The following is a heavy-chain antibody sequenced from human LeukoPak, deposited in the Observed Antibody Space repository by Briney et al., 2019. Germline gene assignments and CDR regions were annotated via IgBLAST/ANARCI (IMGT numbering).Heavy chain of an antibody. J-gene: IGHJ4*02. CDR1: GFTFSSYG. CDR3: AKDRLGITKMVDY. D-gene: IGHD7-27*01. CDR2: IRYDGSNK. Sequence: GSLRLSCAASGFTFSSYGMHWVRQAPGKGLEWAAFIRYDGSNKYYADSVKGRFTISRDNSKNTLYLQMNSLRAEDTAVYYCAKDRLGITKMVDYWGQGTLVTVSS. V-gene: IGHV3-30*02.